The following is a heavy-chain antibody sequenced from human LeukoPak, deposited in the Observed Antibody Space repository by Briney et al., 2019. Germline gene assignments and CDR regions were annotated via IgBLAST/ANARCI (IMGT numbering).Heavy chain of an antibody. V-gene: IGHV3-23*01. J-gene: IGHJ3*02. CDR2: IGGSGGST. CDR1: GFTFSSYA. D-gene: IGHD4-17*01. CDR3: AKSYYGDLETFDI. Sequence: PGGSLRLSCAASGFTFSSYAMSWVRQAPGKGLEWVSAIGGSGGSTYYADSVKGRFTISRDNSKNTLYLQMNSLRAEDTAVYHCAKSYYGDLETFDIWGQGTMVTVSS.